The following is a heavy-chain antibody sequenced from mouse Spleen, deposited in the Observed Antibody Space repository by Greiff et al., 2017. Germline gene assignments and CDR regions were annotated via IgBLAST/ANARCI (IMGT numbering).Heavy chain of an antibody. Sequence: EVKVVESGGGLVKPGGSLKLSCAASGFTFSDYYMYWVRQTPEKRLEWVATISDGGSYTYYPDSVKGRFTISRDNAKNNLYLQMSSLKSEDTAMYYCARDDDGGSWFAYWGQGTLVTVSA. D-gene: IGHD1-1*02. CDR3: ARDDDGGSWFAY. CDR2: ISDGGSYT. CDR1: GFTFSDYY. J-gene: IGHJ3*01. V-gene: IGHV5-4*02.